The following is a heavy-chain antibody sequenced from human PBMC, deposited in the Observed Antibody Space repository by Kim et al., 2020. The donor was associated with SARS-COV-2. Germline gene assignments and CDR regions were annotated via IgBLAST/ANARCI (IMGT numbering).Heavy chain of an antibody. D-gene: IGHD4-17*01. CDR3: VRVASGDTPPY. CDR1: GYTFTNYA. Sequence: ASVKVSCKASGYTFTNYAMNWVRQAPRRGLDWLGWTTTNTGDPTYAPDFMGRFVFSLDTSVSTPYLEIKGLKTGDPATYFCVRVASGDTPPYWGQGTLVTVSS. V-gene: IGHV7-4-1*02. J-gene: IGHJ4*02. CDR2: TTTNTGDP.